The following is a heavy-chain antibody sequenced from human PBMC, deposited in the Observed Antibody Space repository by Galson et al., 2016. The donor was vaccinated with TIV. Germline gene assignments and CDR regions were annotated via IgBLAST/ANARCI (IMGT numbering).Heavy chain of an antibody. D-gene: IGHD5-12*01. V-gene: IGHV3-23*01. J-gene: IGHJ2*01. Sequence: SLRLSCAASGFTFSTYAMSWVRQAPGKGLEWVSGISGGDGSTYYADSVKGRLSISRDKSKNTLSLQMNSLRGEDTALYYCAKDSAYDSGFFDLWGRGTVVTVSS. CDR2: ISGGDGST. CDR3: AKDSAYDSGFFDL. CDR1: GFTFSTYA.